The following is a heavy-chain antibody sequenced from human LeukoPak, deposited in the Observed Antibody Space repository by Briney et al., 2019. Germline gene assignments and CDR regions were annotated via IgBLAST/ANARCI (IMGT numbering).Heavy chain of an antibody. Sequence: GGSLRLSCAASGFTFSSYSMNWVRQAPGKGLEWVSSISSSSSYIYYADSVKGRFTISRDNANNSLYLEMNSLRTDDTAVYYCARDFYTVPDYWGQGTLVTVSS. V-gene: IGHV3-21*04. D-gene: IGHD2-2*02. CDR2: ISSSSSYI. CDR3: ARDFYTVPDY. CDR1: GFTFSSYS. J-gene: IGHJ4*02.